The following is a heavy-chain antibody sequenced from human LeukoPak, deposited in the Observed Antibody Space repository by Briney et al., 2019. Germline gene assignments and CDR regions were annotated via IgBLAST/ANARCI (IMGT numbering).Heavy chain of an antibody. CDR1: GFTFSDYY. CDR2: ISASGDTT. J-gene: IGHJ4*02. Sequence: GGSLRLSCAASGFTFSDYYMGWIRQAPGKGLEWVSYISASGDTTHYADSVKGRFTISRDNAQNSVFLQMNSLRAEDTALYYCAKKRNDFWSGYPDFDSWGQGVLVTVSS. CDR3: AKKRNDFWSGYPDFDS. D-gene: IGHD3-3*01. V-gene: IGHV3-11*01.